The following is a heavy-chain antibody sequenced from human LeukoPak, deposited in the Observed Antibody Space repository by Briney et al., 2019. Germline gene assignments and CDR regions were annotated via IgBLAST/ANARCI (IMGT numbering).Heavy chain of an antibody. J-gene: IGHJ5*02. Sequence: SETLSLTCTVSGYSISTGYYWGWIRQPPGKGLEWIGSLSHSETLYQSGNSNYNPSLKSRVTISLDTSKNQFSLKLSSVTAADTAVYYCATCFWSGYSSWGQGTLVTVSS. CDR2: LSHSETLYQSGNS. V-gene: IGHV4-38-2*02. CDR1: GYSISTGYY. CDR3: ATCFWSGYSS. D-gene: IGHD3-3*01.